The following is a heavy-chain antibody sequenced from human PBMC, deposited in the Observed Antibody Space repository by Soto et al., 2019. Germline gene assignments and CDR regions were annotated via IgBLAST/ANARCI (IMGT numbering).Heavy chain of an antibody. J-gene: IGHJ4*02. V-gene: IGHV4-39*01. Sequence: SETLSLTRTVSGGSISSSSYYWGWIRQPPGKGLEWIGSIYYSGSTYYNPSLKSRVTISVDTSKNQFSLKLSSVTAADTAVYYCARRPSGSYFDYWGQGTLVTVSS. D-gene: IGHD1-26*01. CDR2: IYYSGST. CDR1: GGSISSSSYY. CDR3: ARRPSGSYFDY.